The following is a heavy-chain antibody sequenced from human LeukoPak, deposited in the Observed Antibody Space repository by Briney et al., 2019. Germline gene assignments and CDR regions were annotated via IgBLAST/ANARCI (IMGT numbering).Heavy chain of an antibody. CDR3: ARDAQRGFDYSNSLQY. J-gene: IGHJ4*02. CDR1: GFIFSHYG. Sequence: GGSLRLSCAASGFIFSHYGMHWVRQAPGKGLEWVAVIWSDGTNRYYADSVKGRFTINRDDSQKRVFLQMNSLRAEDTAVYYCARDAQRGFDYSNSLQYWGQGALVTVSS. CDR2: IWSDGTNR. D-gene: IGHD4-11*01. V-gene: IGHV3-33*01.